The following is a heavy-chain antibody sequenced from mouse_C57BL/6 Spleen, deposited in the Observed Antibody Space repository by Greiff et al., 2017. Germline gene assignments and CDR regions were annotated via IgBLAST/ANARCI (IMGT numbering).Heavy chain of an antibody. CDR1: GFTFSDYG. CDR3: ARGGLAMDY. J-gene: IGHJ4*01. Sequence: EVKVEESGGGLVKPGGSLKLSCAASGFTFSDYGMHWVRQAPEKGLEWVAYISSGSSTIYYADTVKGRFTISRDNAKNTLFLQMTSLRSEDTAMYYCARGGLAMDYWGQGTSVTVSS. D-gene: IGHD3-3*01. CDR2: ISSGSSTI. V-gene: IGHV5-17*01.